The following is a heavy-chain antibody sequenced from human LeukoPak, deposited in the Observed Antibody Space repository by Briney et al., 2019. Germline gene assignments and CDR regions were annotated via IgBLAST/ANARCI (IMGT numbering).Heavy chain of an antibody. D-gene: IGHD6-19*01. Sequence: ASVKVSCKASGYTFTSYAMHWVRQAPGQRLEWMGWINAGNGNTKYSQKFQGRVTITRDTSASTAYRELSSLRSKDTAVYYGARDKGPPRRVAGHFDYWGQGTLVTVSS. CDR2: INAGNGNT. J-gene: IGHJ4*02. V-gene: IGHV1-3*01. CDR1: GYTFTSYA. CDR3: ARDKGPPRRVAGHFDY.